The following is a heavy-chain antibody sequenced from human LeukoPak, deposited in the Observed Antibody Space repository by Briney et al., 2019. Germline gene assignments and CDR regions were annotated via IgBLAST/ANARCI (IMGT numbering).Heavy chain of an antibody. CDR2: IRGGGSA. CDR3: ARDPNGDYIGAFDM. D-gene: IGHD4-17*01. Sequence: GGSLRLSCAASGFTFSRYAMSWVRQAPGKGPEWVSAIRGGGSAFYADSVKGRFTISRDNSKYTLFLQMNSLRAEDTAVYYCARDPNGDYIGAFDMWGPGAMVTVSS. V-gene: IGHV3-23*01. CDR1: GFTFSRYA. J-gene: IGHJ3*02.